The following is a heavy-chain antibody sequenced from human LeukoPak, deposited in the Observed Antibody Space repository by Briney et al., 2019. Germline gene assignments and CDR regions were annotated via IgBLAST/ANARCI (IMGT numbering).Heavy chain of an antibody. J-gene: IGHJ4*02. CDR3: AKLAKYFYGSETYYFFEH. V-gene: IGHV3-7*01. CDR2: IKQDGTEK. CDR1: GFTFSSYG. D-gene: IGHD3-10*01. Sequence: GGSLRLSCAASGFTFSSYGMHRVRQAPGKGLEWVANIKQDGTEKYYVDSVKGRFTISRENAENSLYLQMNSLRVEDTAVYYCAKLAKYFYGSETYYFFEHWGQGTPVTASS.